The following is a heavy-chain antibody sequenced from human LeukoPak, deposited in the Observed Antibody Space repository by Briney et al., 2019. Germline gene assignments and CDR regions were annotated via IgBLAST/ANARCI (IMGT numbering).Heavy chain of an antibody. V-gene: IGHV1-46*03. D-gene: IGHD6-13*01. Sequence: ASVKVSCKASGYTFTSYYMHWVRQAPGQGLEWMGIINPSGGSTSYAQKFQGRVTMTRDTSTSTVYMELSSLRPEDTAVYYCAIIAAAGTKDYWGQGTLVTVSS. J-gene: IGHJ4*02. CDR1: GYTFTSYY. CDR3: AIIAAAGTKDY. CDR2: INPSGGST.